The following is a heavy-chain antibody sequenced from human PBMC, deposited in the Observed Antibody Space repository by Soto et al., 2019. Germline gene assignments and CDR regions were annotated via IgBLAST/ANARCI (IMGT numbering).Heavy chain of an antibody. CDR1: GFTFSSYA. Sequence: GSLRLSCAASGFTFSSYAMRWVRQAPGKGLEWVSAISNSGDNTYYADSVKGRFTISRDNSKNTLYLQMNSLRAEDTAVYYCAKESGNYGYYYGMDVWGQGTTVTVSS. CDR2: ISNSGDNT. J-gene: IGHJ6*02. V-gene: IGHV3-23*01. D-gene: IGHD1-26*01. CDR3: AKESGNYGYYYGMDV.